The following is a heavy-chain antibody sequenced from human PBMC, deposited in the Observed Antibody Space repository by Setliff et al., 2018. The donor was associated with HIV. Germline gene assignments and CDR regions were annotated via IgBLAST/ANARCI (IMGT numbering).Heavy chain of an antibody. CDR3: ARESSSGSQDY. Sequence: PGGSLRLSCVASGFTFKGVAMNWVRQAPGKGLEWVSAISYDGSRIHYADSVKGRFTISRDNSKNTLYIQVNSLRPEETAVYHCARESSSGSQDYWGQGTPVTVS. V-gene: IGHV3-30*03. CDR1: GFTFKGVA. J-gene: IGHJ4*02. CDR2: ISYDGSRI. D-gene: IGHD5-12*01.